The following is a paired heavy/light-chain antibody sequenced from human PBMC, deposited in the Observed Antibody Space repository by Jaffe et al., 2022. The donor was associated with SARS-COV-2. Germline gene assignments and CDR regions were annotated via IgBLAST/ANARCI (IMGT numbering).Light chain of an antibody. Sequence: QSALTQPPSASGSPGQSVTISCTGTSSDVGGYNYVSWYQQHPGKAPRLIIYGVSKRPSGVPDRFSGSKSGNTASLTVSGLQAEDEADYYCSSFAGGNTFVFGTGTKVTVL. CDR3: SSFAGGNTFV. CDR2: GVS. J-gene: IGLJ1*01. CDR1: SSDVGGYNY. V-gene: IGLV2-8*01.
Heavy chain of an antibody. CDR3: ARGVGLSGFDF. CDR1: GDSVSSSSTA. D-gene: IGHD1-26*01. J-gene: IGHJ4*02. Sequence: QVQLQQSGPGLVKPSQTLSLTCVISGDSVSSSSTAWNWIRQSPSRGLEWLARTYYRSKWSQDYALFVKSRVTIGPDTSKNQFSLQLNSVTPEDTAVYYCARGVGLSGFDFWGQGILVTVSS. CDR2: TYYRSKWSQ. V-gene: IGHV6-1*01.